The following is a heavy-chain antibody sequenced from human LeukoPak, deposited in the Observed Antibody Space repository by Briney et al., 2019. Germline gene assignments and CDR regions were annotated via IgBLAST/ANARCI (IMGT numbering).Heavy chain of an antibody. J-gene: IGHJ5*02. Sequence: PSETLSLTCAVYGGSFSGFYWSWIRQPPGKGLEWIGEINHGGSTNCKPSLKSGVTISVDTSKSHFPLKLSSVTAEDTAVYYCARLDIYCSGDSCYPQGWLDPWGQGTLVTVSS. V-gene: IGHV4-34*01. CDR3: ARLDIYCSGDSCYPQGWLDP. D-gene: IGHD2-15*01. CDR2: INHGGST. CDR1: GGSFSGFY.